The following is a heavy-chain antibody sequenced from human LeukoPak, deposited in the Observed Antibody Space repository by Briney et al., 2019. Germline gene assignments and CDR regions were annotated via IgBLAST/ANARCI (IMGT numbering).Heavy chain of an antibody. CDR2: INPNSGGT. D-gene: IGHD6-6*01. CDR1: GYTFTSYG. Sequence: GASVKVSCKASGYTFTSYGISWVRQAPGQGLEWMGRINPNSGGTNYAQKFQGRVTMTRDTSISTAYMELSRLRSDDTAVYYCARDKSIAAPWVAVATRFDPWGQGTLVTVSS. V-gene: IGHV1-2*06. J-gene: IGHJ5*02. CDR3: ARDKSIAAPWVAVATRFDP.